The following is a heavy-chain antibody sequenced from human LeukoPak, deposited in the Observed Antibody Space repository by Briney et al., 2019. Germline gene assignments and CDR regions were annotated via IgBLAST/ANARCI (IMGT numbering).Heavy chain of an antibody. J-gene: IGHJ6*03. Sequence: PGGSPRLSCAASGFTFDDYGMSWVRQAPGKGLEWVSAISGSGGSTYYADSVKGRFTISRDNSKNTLYLQMNSLRAEDTAVYYCAKNRGARHYYMDVWGKGTTVTVSS. D-gene: IGHD1-14*01. CDR2: ISGSGGST. CDR3: AKNRGARHYYMDV. CDR1: GFTFDDYG. V-gene: IGHV3-23*01.